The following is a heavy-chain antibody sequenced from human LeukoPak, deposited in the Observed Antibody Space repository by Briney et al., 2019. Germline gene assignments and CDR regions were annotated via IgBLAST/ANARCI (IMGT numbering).Heavy chain of an antibody. CDR2: INPNSGGT. J-gene: IGHJ2*01. Sequence: ASVKVSCKAFGYTFTGYYMHWVRQAPGQGLEWMGWINPNSGGTNYAQKFQGRVTMTRDTSISTAYLELSRLRSDDTAVYYCARDSGSRTSWSFDLWGRGTLVTVSS. CDR3: ARDSGSRTSWSFDL. V-gene: IGHV1-2*02. CDR1: GYTFTGYY. D-gene: IGHD1-26*01.